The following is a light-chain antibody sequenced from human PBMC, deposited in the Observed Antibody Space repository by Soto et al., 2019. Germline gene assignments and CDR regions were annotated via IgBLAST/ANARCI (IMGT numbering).Light chain of an antibody. J-gene: IGLJ1*01. CDR3: SSYTSSSPYV. CDR2: DVS. Sequence: QSALTQPASVSGSPGQSITISCTGTSSDVGGYNYVSWYQQHPGKAPKLMIYDVSNWPSGVSNRFSGSKSGNTASLTISGLQAEDEADYYCSSYTSSSPYVFGTGTQLTVL. V-gene: IGLV2-14*01. CDR1: SSDVGGYNY.